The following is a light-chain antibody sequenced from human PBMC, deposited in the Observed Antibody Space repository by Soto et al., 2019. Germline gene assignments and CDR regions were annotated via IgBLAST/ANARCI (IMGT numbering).Light chain of an antibody. Sequence: EIVLTQSPATLSFSPWERATLSCRASQSVSSYLAWYQQKPGQAPRLLIYDASNRATGIPARFSGSGSGTDFTLTISSLEPEDFAVYYCQQRSNWPSFGQGTRLEIK. V-gene: IGKV3-11*01. CDR1: QSVSSY. CDR2: DAS. CDR3: QQRSNWPS. J-gene: IGKJ5*01.